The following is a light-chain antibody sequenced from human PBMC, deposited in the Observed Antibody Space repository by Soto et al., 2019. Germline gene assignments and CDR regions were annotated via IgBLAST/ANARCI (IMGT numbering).Light chain of an antibody. CDR2: AAS. CDR3: EQRTSWPLKIT. Sequence: EIVLAQSPATLSLSPGEKATLSSRASQSVSHNLAGYQQKPGKAPRPVIYAASKMATGIPASFGGSVSGTDFTSTIGSLEPEDFACYYCEQRTSWPLKITFGPGTIVDIK. CDR1: QSVSHN. J-gene: IGKJ3*01. V-gene: IGKV3-11*01.